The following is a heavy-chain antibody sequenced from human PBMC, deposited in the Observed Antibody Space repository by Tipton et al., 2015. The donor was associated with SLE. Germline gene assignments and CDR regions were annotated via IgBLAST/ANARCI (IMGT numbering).Heavy chain of an antibody. J-gene: IGHJ3*02. CDR2: IYYSGST. CDR3: ASTADYYDSSAQGAFDI. Sequence: TLSLTCTVSGGSNSSYYWSWIRQPPGKGLEWIGYIYYSGSTNYNPSLKSRVTISVDTSKNQFSLKLSSVTAADTAVYYCASTADYYDSSAQGAFDIWGQGTMVTVSS. V-gene: IGHV4-59*01. CDR1: GGSNSSYY. D-gene: IGHD3-22*01.